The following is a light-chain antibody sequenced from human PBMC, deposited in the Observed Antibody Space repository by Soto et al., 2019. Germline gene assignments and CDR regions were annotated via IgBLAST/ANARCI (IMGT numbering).Light chain of an antibody. Sequence: EIVMTQSPANLSVSPGERATLSCRAGQSVSSNLAWYQQKPGQGPRLLIYGASTRATSIPARFSGSGSGTEFTLTINSLQSEDFAVYYCQQYNMWPPYTFGVGTKLEIK. CDR1: QSVSSN. CDR3: QQYNMWPPYT. V-gene: IGKV3-15*01. J-gene: IGKJ2*01. CDR2: GAS.